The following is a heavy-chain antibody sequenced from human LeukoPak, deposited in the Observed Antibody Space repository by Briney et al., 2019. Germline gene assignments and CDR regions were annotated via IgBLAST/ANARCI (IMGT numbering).Heavy chain of an antibody. V-gene: IGHV1-18*04. CDR3: ARDRDGSGSQSY. J-gene: IGHJ4*02. CDR2: ISVNNGNT. D-gene: IGHD3-10*01. Sequence: ASVKVSCKASGYTFTSYGIGWMRVVPGQGLEWMGRISVNNGNTIYAQNLQGRLTVTADTSTSTAYMELRSLRFDDTAVYFCARDRDGSGSQSYWGQGTLVTVSS. CDR1: GYTFTSYG.